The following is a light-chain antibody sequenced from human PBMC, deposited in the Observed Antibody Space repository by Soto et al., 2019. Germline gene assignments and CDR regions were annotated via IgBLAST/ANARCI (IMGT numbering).Light chain of an antibody. J-gene: IGKJ5*01. CDR3: QQQGSSPQT. Sequence: EIVLTQSPGTLSLSPGERATLSCRASQSVSSSYLAWYQQKPGQAPRLLIYGASSRATGIPDRFSGSGSGTDFTLTIIRLEPEDVAVYYCQQQGSSPQTFGQGTRLEIK. V-gene: IGKV3-20*01. CDR2: GAS. CDR1: QSVSSSY.